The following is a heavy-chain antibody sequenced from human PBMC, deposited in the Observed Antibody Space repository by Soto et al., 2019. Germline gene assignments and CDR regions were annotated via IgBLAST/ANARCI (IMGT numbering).Heavy chain of an antibody. V-gene: IGHV1-18*04. CDR3: ARENWNYDYYYGMDV. J-gene: IGHJ6*02. Sequence: VASVKVSCKASGYAFTTYGITWVRQAPGQGLEWMGWISAYNDNTNYAPKFQGRVTMTTDTSTNTAYMELRSLRADDTAMYYCARENWNYDYYYGMDVWGQGTTVTVS. CDR1: GYAFTTYG. CDR2: ISAYNDNT. D-gene: IGHD1-1*01.